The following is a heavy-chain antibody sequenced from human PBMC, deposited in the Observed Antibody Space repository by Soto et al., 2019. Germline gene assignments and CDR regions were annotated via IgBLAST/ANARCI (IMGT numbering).Heavy chain of an antibody. CDR3: ASPMGEHYDSSGFYSPFEY. J-gene: IGHJ4*02. D-gene: IGHD3-22*01. CDR1: GFTFTTYA. CDR2: ISGSGGST. Sequence: EVQLLQSGGGLVQPGGSLRLSCAASGFTFTTYAMSWVRQAPGQGLEWVSTISGSGGSTYDADSVKGRFTTSRDNSKTTLYLQMNSLRAEDTDVYYCASPMGEHYDSSGFYSPFEYWGQGTLVTVSS. V-gene: IGHV3-23*01.